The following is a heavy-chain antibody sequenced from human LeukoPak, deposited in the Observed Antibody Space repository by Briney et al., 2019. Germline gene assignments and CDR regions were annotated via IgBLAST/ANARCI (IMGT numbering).Heavy chain of an antibody. Sequence: SETLSLTCAVSGYSISSGYYWDWIRQPPGKGLEWIGSIYHSGSTYYNPSLKSRVTISVDTSKNQFSLKLSSVTAADTAVYYCARPPRGVSNWFDPWGQGTLVTVSS. CDR1: GYSISSGYY. CDR3: ARPPRGVSNWFDP. D-gene: IGHD3-10*01. V-gene: IGHV4-38-2*01. CDR2: IYHSGST. J-gene: IGHJ5*02.